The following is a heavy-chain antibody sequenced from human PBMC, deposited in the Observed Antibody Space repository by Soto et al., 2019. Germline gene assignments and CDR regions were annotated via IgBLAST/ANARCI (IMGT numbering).Heavy chain of an antibody. CDR3: ASSMSTYYDFWSVTPRFDP. V-gene: IGHV1-18*01. Sequence: ASVKVSCKASGYTFTSYGISWVRQAPGQGLEWMGWISAYNGNTNYAQKLQGRVTMTTDTSTSTAYMELSSLRSEDTAVYYCASSMSTYYDFWSVTPRFDPWGQGTLVNVSS. J-gene: IGHJ5*02. D-gene: IGHD3-3*01. CDR1: GYTFTSYG. CDR2: ISAYNGNT.